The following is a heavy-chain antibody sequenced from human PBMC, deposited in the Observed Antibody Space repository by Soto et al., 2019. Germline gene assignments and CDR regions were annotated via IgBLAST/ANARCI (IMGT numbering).Heavy chain of an antibody. CDR2: INKNRSKK. CDR3: ARLVAAVDRYFDY. Sequence: GGSLRLSCAASGFTFSSYSMNWVRQAPGKGLEWVSNINKNRSKKYYVDSVKGRFTISRDNAKNSLYLQMNSLRAEDTAVYYCARLVAAVDRYFDYWGQGTLVTVSS. V-gene: IGHV3-48*04. J-gene: IGHJ4*02. CDR1: GFTFSSYS. D-gene: IGHD6-13*01.